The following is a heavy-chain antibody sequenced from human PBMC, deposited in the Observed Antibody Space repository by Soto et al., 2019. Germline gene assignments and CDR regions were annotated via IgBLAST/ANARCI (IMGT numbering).Heavy chain of an antibody. CDR1: GCTFTGYY. V-gene: IGHV1-2*02. D-gene: IGHD6-13*01. CDR2: INPNSGGT. Sequence: XSVTVSCKASGCTFTGYYMHWVRQAPGQGLEWMGWINPNSGGTNYAQKFQGRVTMTRDTSISTAYMELSRLRSDDTAVYYCAREMEQQMERTYYYYYGMDVWGQGTTVTVSS. CDR3: AREMEQQMERTYYYYYGMDV. J-gene: IGHJ6*02.